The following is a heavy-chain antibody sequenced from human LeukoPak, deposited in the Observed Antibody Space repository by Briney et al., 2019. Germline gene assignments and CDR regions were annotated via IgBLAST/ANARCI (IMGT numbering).Heavy chain of an antibody. CDR3: TRALPGMTMMTDY. CDR2: VSTNDGNT. CDR1: GYTFTNYH. D-gene: IGHD3-22*01. Sequence: GASVKVSCKASGYTFTNYHIAWVRQAPGQGLEWMGWVSTNDGNTVYAQRLQGRVTMTTDTSTSVAYMELRSLTSDDTAVYYCTRALPGMTMMTDYWGQGTLVTVSS. J-gene: IGHJ4*02. V-gene: IGHV1-18*01.